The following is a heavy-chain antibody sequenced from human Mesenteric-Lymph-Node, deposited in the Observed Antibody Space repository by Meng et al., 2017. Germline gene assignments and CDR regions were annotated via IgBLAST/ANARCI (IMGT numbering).Heavy chain of an antibody. CDR1: GFPLTTSAMR. Sequence: SGPTLVKPTQTLTLPCTFSGFPLTTSAMRVTWIRQPTGKALEWLARIDWDDDKLYSTSLKTRLTISKDTPKNQVVLTITNMDLVDTATYYCASRHEYYYDSSGYYEALDYWGQGTLVTVSS. J-gene: IGHJ4*02. D-gene: IGHD3-22*01. V-gene: IGHV2-70*04. CDR3: ASRHEYYYDSSGYYEALDY. CDR2: IDWDDDK.